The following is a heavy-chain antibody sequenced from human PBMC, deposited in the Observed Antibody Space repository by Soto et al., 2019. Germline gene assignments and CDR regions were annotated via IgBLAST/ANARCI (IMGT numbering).Heavy chain of an antibody. J-gene: IGHJ4*02. Sequence: GGSLRLSCAASGFTFSSYAMSWVRQAPGKGLEWVPAISGSGGSTYYADSVKGRFTISRDNSKNTLYLQMNSLRAEDTAVYYCAKSLDAYYDSSGYLIGYWGQGTLVTVSS. CDR1: GFTFSSYA. CDR3: AKSLDAYYDSSGYLIGY. CDR2: ISGSGGST. V-gene: IGHV3-23*01. D-gene: IGHD3-22*01.